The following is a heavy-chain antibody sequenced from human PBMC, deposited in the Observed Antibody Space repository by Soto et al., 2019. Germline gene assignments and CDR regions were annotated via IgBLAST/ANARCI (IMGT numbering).Heavy chain of an antibody. D-gene: IGHD1-26*01. CDR2: IYERGRT. J-gene: IGHJ5*02. CDR1: GASISTGGYS. CDR3: ARGDRYSGSFSDYFDP. Sequence: SETLSLTCIVSGASISTGGYSWSWIRQPPGKGPEWIGYIYERGRTYYKPSLKSRASISMDKSRNQFSVRLTSVTAADTAVYFCARGDRYSGSFSDYFDPWGQGTLVTV. V-gene: IGHV4-30-2*01.